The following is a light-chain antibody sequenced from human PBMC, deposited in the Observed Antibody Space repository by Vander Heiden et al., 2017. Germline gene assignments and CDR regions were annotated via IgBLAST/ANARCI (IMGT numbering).Light chain of an antibody. CDR1: QGITNY. Sequence: DIQMTQSPSSLSASVGDRVTITCRASQGITNYLAWYQQKPGKVPKLLIYAASSLQSGVPSRFSGSRSGTEFTLTINSLQPEDVATYYCQKDNCSPRTFGQGTKVXIK. CDR2: AAS. J-gene: IGKJ1*01. V-gene: IGKV1-27*01. CDR3: QKDNCSPRT.